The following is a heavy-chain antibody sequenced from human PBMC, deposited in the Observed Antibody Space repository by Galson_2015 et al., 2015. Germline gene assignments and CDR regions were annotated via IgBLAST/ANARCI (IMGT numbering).Heavy chain of an antibody. CDR3: ARITMVRGDAFEI. V-gene: IGHV3-48*03. D-gene: IGHD3-10*01. CDR1: GFTFSSYD. Sequence: SLRLSCAASGFTFSSYDMNWVRQAPGKGLEWVSYISSSGSTIYYADSVKGRFTISRDNAKNSLYLQMNSLRAEDTAVYYCARITMVRGDAFEIWGQGTMVTVSS. CDR2: ISSSGSTI. J-gene: IGHJ3*02.